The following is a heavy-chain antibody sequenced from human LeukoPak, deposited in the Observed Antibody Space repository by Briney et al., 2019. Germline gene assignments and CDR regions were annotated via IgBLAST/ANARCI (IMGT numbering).Heavy chain of an antibody. V-gene: IGHV4-34*12. Sequence: SETLSLTCGVYGGSFSGYYWTWIRQSPGRGLEWIAEIIHSGRTNYSPSLKSRATLSVDTSKNQFSLRLTSVTDADTAVYYCARGIVLMHYASFDYWGQGSLVTVSS. CDR1: GGSFSGYY. D-gene: IGHD2-8*01. CDR2: IIHSGRT. CDR3: ARGIVLMHYASFDY. J-gene: IGHJ4*02.